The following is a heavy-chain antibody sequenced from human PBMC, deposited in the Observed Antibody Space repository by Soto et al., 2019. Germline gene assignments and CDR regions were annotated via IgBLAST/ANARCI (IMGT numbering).Heavy chain of an antibody. Sequence: SVKVSCKASGGTFSSYSISWVQHAPGQGLDWMGGIIPIFGTANYAQKFQGRVTITADESTSTAYMELSSLRSEDTAVYYCARVPPAAAGTPHYYYGMDVWGQGTTVTVSS. J-gene: IGHJ6*02. V-gene: IGHV1-69*13. D-gene: IGHD6-13*01. CDR2: IIPIFGTA. CDR1: GGTFSSYS. CDR3: ARVPPAAAGTPHYYYGMDV.